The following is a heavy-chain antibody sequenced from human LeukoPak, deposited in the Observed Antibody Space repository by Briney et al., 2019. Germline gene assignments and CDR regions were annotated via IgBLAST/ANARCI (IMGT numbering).Heavy chain of an antibody. V-gene: IGHV4-39*07. CDR1: GGSISSSSYY. CDR2: VRYSGST. D-gene: IGHD3-22*01. CDR3: ARASRGSLSSGYGYYFDY. J-gene: IGHJ4*02. Sequence: PLETLSLTCTVSGGSISSSSYYWGWIRQPPGKGLEWIGSVRYSGSTYYNPSLKSRVTISVDRSKNQFSLKLSSVTAADTAVYYCARASRGSLSSGYGYYFDYWGQGTLVTVSS.